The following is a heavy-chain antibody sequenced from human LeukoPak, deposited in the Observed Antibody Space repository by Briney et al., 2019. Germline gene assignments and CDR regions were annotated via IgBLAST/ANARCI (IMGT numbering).Heavy chain of an antibody. CDR3: ARGIHGAFDI. CDR1: DFTFSTYA. V-gene: IGHV3-23*01. Sequence: GGSLRLSCAASDFTFSTYAMSWVRQAPGRGLEWVSTISGGGGTTYYADSVKGRFTISRDNSKNSLYLQMNSLRAEDTAVYYCARGIHGAFDIWGQGTMVTVSS. J-gene: IGHJ3*02. CDR2: ISGGGGTT. D-gene: IGHD2-21*01.